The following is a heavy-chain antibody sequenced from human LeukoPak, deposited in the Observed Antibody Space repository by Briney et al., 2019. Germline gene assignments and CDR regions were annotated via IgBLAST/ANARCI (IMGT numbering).Heavy chain of an antibody. Sequence: SETLSLTCAVSGGSISSSNWWSWVRQPPGKGLEWIGEIYHSGSTNYNPSLKSRVTISVDKSKNQFSLKLSSVTAADTAVYYCARAPPTNYYGSGSYFDYWGQGTLVTVSS. J-gene: IGHJ4*02. CDR1: GGSISSSNW. CDR3: ARAPPTNYYGSGSYFDY. CDR2: IYHSGST. D-gene: IGHD3-10*01. V-gene: IGHV4-4*02.